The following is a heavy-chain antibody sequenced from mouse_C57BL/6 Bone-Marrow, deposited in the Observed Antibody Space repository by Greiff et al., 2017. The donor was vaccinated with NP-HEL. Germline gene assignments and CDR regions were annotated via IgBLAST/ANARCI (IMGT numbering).Heavy chain of an antibody. Sequence: EVKLVESGGGLVKPGGSLKLSCAASGFTFSDYGMHWVRQAPEKGLEWVAYISSGSSTIYYADTVKGRFTISRDNAKNTLFLQMTSLRSEDTAMYYCARGGTTVVARGWYFDVWGTGTTVTVSS. J-gene: IGHJ1*03. CDR2: ISSGSSTI. CDR3: ARGGTTVVARGWYFDV. CDR1: GFTFSDYG. D-gene: IGHD1-1*01. V-gene: IGHV5-17*01.